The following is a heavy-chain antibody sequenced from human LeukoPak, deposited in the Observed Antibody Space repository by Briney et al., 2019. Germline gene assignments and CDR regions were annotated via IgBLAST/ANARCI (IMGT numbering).Heavy chain of an antibody. Sequence: SETLSLTCAVSNASISGRNWWNWVRQPPGKGLEWIGEVSHSGSTNYSPSLKSRVTISVDKSKNQFSLTLSSVTAADTAVYYCARVGSGRYNYGYSLVYWGQGTLVTVSS. D-gene: IGHD5-18*01. V-gene: IGHV4-4*02. CDR1: NASISGRNW. J-gene: IGHJ4*02. CDR3: ARVGSGRYNYGYSLVY. CDR2: VSHSGST.